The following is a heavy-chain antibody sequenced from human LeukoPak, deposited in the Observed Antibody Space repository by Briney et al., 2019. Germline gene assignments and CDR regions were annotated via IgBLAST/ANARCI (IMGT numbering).Heavy chain of an antibody. CDR3: ANLRRVVANDDYYYGMDV. V-gene: IGHV1-46*01. CDR2: INPSGGST. CDR1: GYTFTNFY. D-gene: IGHD2-15*01. J-gene: IGHJ6*02. Sequence: ASVKVSCKASGYTFTNFYMHWVRQAPGQGLEWMGVINPSGGSTSYAQKFQGRVTMTRDTSTSTVYMELSSLRSEDTAAYYCANLRRVVANDDYYYGMDVWGQGTTVTVSS.